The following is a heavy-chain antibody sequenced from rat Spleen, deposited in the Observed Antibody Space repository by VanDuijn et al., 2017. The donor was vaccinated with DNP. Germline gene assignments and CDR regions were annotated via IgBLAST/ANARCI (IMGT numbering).Heavy chain of an antibody. Sequence: QVQLKETGPGLVQPTQTLSITCTVSGFSLTNYYMQWVRQTPGKGLEWMGIIRSGGSTEYNSEFKSRLSISRDTSKNQVFLKMNSLKTEDTGAYYCAREGIPRGGWFAYWGQGTLVTVSS. V-gene: IGHV2-65*01. CDR1: GFSLTNYY. J-gene: IGHJ3*01. D-gene: IGHD1-11*01. CDR2: IRSGGST. CDR3: AREGIPRGGWFAY.